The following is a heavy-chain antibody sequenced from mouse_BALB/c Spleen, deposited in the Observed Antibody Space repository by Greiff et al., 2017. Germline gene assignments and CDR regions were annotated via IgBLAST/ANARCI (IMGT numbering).Heavy chain of an antibody. D-gene: IGHD1-2*01. V-gene: IGHV5-12-1*01. CDR2: ISSGGGST. CDR3: ARRLRPSFDY. Sequence: EVQGVESGGGLVKPGGSLKLSCAASGFAFSSYDMSWVRQTPEKRLEWVAYISSGGGSTYYPDTVKGRFTISRDNAKNTLYLQMSSLKSEDTAMYYCARRLRPSFDYWGQGTTLTVSS. CDR1: GFAFSSYD. J-gene: IGHJ2*01.